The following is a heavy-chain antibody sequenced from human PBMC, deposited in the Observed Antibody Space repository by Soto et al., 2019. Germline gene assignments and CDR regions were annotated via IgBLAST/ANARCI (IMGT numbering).Heavy chain of an antibody. CDR1: GFTLSSYA. Sequence: QVQLVESGGGVVQPGRSLRLSCAASGFTLSSYAMHWVRQAPGKGLEWVAVISYDGSNKYYADSVKGRFTISRDNSKNTLYLQMNSLRAEDTAVYYCASTPDYGDYVSYYYYGMDVWGQGTTVTVSS. CDR2: ISYDGSNK. CDR3: ASTPDYGDYVSYYYYGMDV. V-gene: IGHV3-30-3*01. D-gene: IGHD4-17*01. J-gene: IGHJ6*02.